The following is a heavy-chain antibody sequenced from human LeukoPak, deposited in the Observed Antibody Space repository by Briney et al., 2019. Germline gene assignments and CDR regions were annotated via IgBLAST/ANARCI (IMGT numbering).Heavy chain of an antibody. CDR2: ISGYDGKT. CDR3: ARDQPRRGPGNHDY. Sequence: ASVKVSCKASGYTFTTYGINWVRQAPGQGLEWMGWISGYDGKTNYAQKFRDRVTMLRDTATSTVYMELRSLTTDDTAVYYCARDQPRRGPGNHDYWGQGTLVTVSS. D-gene: IGHD1-26*01. J-gene: IGHJ4*02. V-gene: IGHV1-18*01. CDR1: GYTFTTYG.